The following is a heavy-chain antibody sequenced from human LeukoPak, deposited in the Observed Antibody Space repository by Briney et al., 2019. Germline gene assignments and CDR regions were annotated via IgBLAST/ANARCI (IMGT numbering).Heavy chain of an antibody. CDR1: GGSISSSSYY. V-gene: IGHV4-39*07. CDR2: IYYGGST. Sequence: SETLSLTCTVSGGSISSSSYYWDWIRQPPGKGLEWIGNIYYGGSTYYNPSLKSRVTISIDTSKNQFSLKLSSVTAADTAVYYCAREGARWEPSFSAFDIWGQGTMVTVSS. J-gene: IGHJ3*02. CDR3: AREGARWEPSFSAFDI. D-gene: IGHD1-26*01.